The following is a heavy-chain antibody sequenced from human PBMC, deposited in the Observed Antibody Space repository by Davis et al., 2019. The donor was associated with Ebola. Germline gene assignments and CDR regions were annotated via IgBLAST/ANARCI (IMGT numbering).Heavy chain of an antibody. Sequence: LKISCAASGFTFSSYAMSWVRQAPGKGLEWVSAISGSGGSTYYADSVKGRFTISRDNSKNTLYLQMNSLRAEDTAVYYCAKDRVVVVPAAIRDFGYWGQGTLVTVSS. V-gene: IGHV3-23*01. J-gene: IGHJ4*02. CDR3: AKDRVVVVPAAIRDFGY. CDR1: GFTFSSYA. CDR2: ISGSGGST. D-gene: IGHD2-2*02.